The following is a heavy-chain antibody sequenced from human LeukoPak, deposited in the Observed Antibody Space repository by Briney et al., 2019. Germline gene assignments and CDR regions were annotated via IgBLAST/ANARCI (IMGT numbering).Heavy chain of an antibody. J-gene: IGHJ4*02. Sequence: GGSLRLSCAASGFTFSSYAMSWVRQAPGKGLEWVSAISGSGGSTYYADSVQGRFTISRDNSKNTLYLQMNSLRAEDTAVYYCAKDPAVTTGNHFDYWGQGTLVTVSS. CDR1: GFTFSSYA. CDR3: AKDPAVTTGNHFDY. D-gene: IGHD4-17*01. V-gene: IGHV3-23*01. CDR2: ISGSGGST.